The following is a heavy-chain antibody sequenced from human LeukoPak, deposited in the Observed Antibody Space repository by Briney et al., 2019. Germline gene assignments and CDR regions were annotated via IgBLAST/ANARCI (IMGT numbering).Heavy chain of an antibody. CDR2: INHSVST. V-gene: IGHV4-34*01. D-gene: IGHD2-8*01. CDR1: GGSFSGYY. CDR3: ATNGYYCMDV. Sequence: SETLSLTCAVYGGSFSGYYWSWIRQPPGEGLEWIGEINHSVSTNYNPSLKSRVTISVDTSKNQFSLKLSSVTAADTAVYYCATNGYYCMDVWGKGTTVTVSS. J-gene: IGHJ6*03.